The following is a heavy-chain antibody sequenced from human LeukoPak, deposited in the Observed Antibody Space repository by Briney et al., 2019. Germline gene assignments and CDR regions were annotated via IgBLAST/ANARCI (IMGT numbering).Heavy chain of an antibody. CDR1: GGSISSSSYY. Sequence: PSETLSLTCTVSGGSISSSSYYWGWIRQPAGKGLEWIGSIYYSGSTYYNPSLKSRVTISVDTSKNQFSLKLSSVTAADTAVYYCARDRGTWNDDGFDYWGQGTLVTVSS. V-gene: IGHV4-39*07. D-gene: IGHD1-1*01. J-gene: IGHJ4*02. CDR2: IYYSGST. CDR3: ARDRGTWNDDGFDY.